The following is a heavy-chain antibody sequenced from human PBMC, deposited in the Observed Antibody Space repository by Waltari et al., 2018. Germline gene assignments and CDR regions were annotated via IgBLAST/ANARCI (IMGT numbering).Heavy chain of an antibody. CDR2: IYTSGST. J-gene: IGHJ4*02. V-gene: IGHV4-61*02. CDR3: ARGPLLSKVDY. Sequence: QVQLQESGPGLVKPSQTLSLTCTVPGGSIDRCSYYWTWIRQPAGKGLEWIGRIYTSGSTNYNPSLKSRVTISVDTSKNQFSLNLSSVTAADTAVYYCARGPLLSKVDYWGQGTLVTVSS. D-gene: IGHD1-26*01. CDR1: GGSIDRCSYY.